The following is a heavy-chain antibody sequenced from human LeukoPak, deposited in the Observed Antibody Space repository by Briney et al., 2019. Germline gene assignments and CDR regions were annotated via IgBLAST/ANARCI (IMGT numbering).Heavy chain of an antibody. CDR2: IIPILGIA. CDR3: ARDGIGLRTLLDY. D-gene: IGHD4-17*01. CDR1: GGTFSSYA. Sequence: GASVKVSCKASGGTFSSYAISWVRQAPGQGLEWMGRIIPILGIANYAQKFQGRVTITADKSTSTAYMELSSLRSEDTAVYYCARDGIGLRTLLDYWGQGTLVTVSS. J-gene: IGHJ4*02. V-gene: IGHV1-69*04.